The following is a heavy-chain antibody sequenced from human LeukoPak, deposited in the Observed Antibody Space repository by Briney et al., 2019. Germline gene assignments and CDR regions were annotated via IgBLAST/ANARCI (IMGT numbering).Heavy chain of an antibody. CDR2: IYYSGST. D-gene: IGHD1-26*01. Sequence: SETLSLTCTVSGGSISSSSYYWGWIRQPPGKGLEWIGSIYYSGSTYYNPSLKSRVTISVDTSKNQFSLKLSSVTAADTAVYYCARGLVGATREVYFDYWGQGALVTVSS. CDR3: ARGLVGATREVYFDY. CDR1: GGSISSSSYY. J-gene: IGHJ4*02. V-gene: IGHV4-39*07.